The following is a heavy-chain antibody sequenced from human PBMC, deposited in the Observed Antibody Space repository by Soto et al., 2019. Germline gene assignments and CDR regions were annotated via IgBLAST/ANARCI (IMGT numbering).Heavy chain of an antibody. Sequence: EVQVLESGAGLVQPGGSLRLSCVGSGFIFSNYAMAWVRQAPGKGLEWVSGFGGSGGTYYADSVKGRYTISRDNSKNTLYLQMNSLRVEDTAVYYCAKSQSSLYYMDVWGKGTAVTVSS. J-gene: IGHJ6*03. CDR3: AKSQSSLYYMDV. CDR2: FGGSGGT. V-gene: IGHV3-23*01. CDR1: GFIFSNYA.